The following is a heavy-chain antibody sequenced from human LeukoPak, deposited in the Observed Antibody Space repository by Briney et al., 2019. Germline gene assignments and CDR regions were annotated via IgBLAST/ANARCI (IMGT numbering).Heavy chain of an antibody. CDR2: IIPIFGTA. V-gene: IGHV1-69*13. CDR1: GGTSSSYA. D-gene: IGHD2-15*01. CDR3: ARTRVVATTVIGYYYGMDV. J-gene: IGHJ6*02. Sequence: SVKVSCKASGGTSSSYAISWVRQAPGQGLEWMGGIIPIFGTANYAQKFQGRVTITADESTSTAYMELSSLRSEDTAVYYCARTRVVATTVIGYYYGMDVWGQGTTVTVSS.